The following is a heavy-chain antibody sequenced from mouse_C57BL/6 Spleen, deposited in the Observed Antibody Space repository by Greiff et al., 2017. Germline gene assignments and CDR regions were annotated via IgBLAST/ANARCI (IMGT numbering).Heavy chain of an antibody. J-gene: IGHJ4*01. CDR3: ARDYYDYYAMDD. CDR1: GYAFSSSW. Sequence: VQLQQSGPELVKPGASVKISCKASGYAFSSSWMNWVKQRPGKGLEWIGRIYPGDGDTNYNGKFKGKATLTADKSSSTAYMQLSSLTSEDSAVYFCARDYYDYYAMDDWGQGTSVTVSS. D-gene: IGHD1-1*01. CDR2: IYPGDGDT. V-gene: IGHV1-82*01.